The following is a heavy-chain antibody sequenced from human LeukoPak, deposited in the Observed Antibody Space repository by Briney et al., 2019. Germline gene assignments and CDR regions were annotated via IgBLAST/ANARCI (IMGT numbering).Heavy chain of an antibody. J-gene: IGHJ3*02. CDR2: IYYSGGT. Sequence: SQTLSLTCTVSSRSITSGCYYWCWVGQPPGKGLAWTGYIYYSGGTNYNPSLKSRVTISVDTSKTHCSLNLSSVTAADTAVYYCAVGPSSPMIVVSADAFDIWGQGTMVSVS. CDR1: SRSITSGCYY. D-gene: IGHD3-22*01. V-gene: IGHV4-61*01. CDR3: AVGPSSPMIVVSADAFDI.